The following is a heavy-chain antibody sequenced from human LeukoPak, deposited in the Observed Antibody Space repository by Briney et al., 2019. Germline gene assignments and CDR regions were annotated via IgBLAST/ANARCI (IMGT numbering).Heavy chain of an antibody. Sequence: SETLSPTCTVSGGSISSGSYYWSWIRQPAGKGLEWIGRIYTSGSTNYNPSLKSRVTISVDTSKNQFSLKLSSVTAADTAVYYCASNDFWSGYPLYYYYMDVWGKGTTVTVSS. V-gene: IGHV4-61*02. D-gene: IGHD3-3*01. J-gene: IGHJ6*03. CDR2: IYTSGST. CDR1: GGSISSGSYY. CDR3: ASNDFWSGYPLYYYYMDV.